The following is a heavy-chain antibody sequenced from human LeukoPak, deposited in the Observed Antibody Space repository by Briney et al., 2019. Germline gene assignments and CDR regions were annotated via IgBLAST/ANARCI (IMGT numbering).Heavy chain of an antibody. V-gene: IGHV3-23*01. CDR1: GFTFSTYG. CDR2: ISGSGGST. CDR3: AREEYYFDTSGTNYFDY. J-gene: IGHJ4*02. D-gene: IGHD3-22*01. Sequence: GGSLRLSCVASGFTFSTYGMSWVRQAPGKGLEWVSAISGSGGSTYYADSVKGRFTISRDNSKNTLYLQMNSLRAEDTAVYYCAREEYYFDTSGTNYFDYWGQGTLVTVSS.